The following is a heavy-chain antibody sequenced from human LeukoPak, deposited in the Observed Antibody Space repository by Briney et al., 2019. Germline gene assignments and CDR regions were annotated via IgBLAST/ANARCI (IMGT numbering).Heavy chain of an antibody. CDR1: GGSITSAKHY. CDR3: ARVDSSSPYNWFDP. CDR2: IYTFGST. Sequence: SQTLSLTCSVSGGSITSAKHYWTWIRRPAGKGLEWIGRIYTFGSTTYNPSLKNRATISLDMSTNQFSLKLSSVTAADTAVYYCARVDSSSPYNWFDPWGQGTLVTVSS. D-gene: IGHD6-6*01. V-gene: IGHV4-61*02. J-gene: IGHJ5*02.